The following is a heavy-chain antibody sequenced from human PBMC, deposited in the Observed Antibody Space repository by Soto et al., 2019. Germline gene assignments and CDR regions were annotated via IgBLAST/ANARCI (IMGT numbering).Heavy chain of an antibody. V-gene: IGHV5-51*01. CDR1: GYRFSSYW. D-gene: IGHD3-10*01. Sequence: PGESLKISCQASGYRFSSYWIGWVRQMPGQGLEWMGIIYPGDSDTRYSPSFHGQVTISADKSINTAYLQWSGLKASDTAMYYCARTPYYYGSGSKILDSWGQGTLVTVSS. CDR2: IYPGDSDT. J-gene: IGHJ4*02. CDR3: ARTPYYYGSGSKILDS.